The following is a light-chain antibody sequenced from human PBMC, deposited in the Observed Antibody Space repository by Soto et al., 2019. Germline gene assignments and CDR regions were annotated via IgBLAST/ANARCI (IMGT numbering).Light chain of an antibody. CDR2: KVS. CDR3: MQDTHWPYT. J-gene: IGKJ2*01. V-gene: IGKV2-30*01. Sequence: DVVMTQSPLSLPVTLGQPASISCRSSQSLVYSDGNTYLNWFQQRPGQSPMRLIYKVSNRDSGVPDRFSGSGSGADFTLKISRVEAEDVGVYYCMQDTHWPYTFGQGTKLEIK. CDR1: QSLVYSDGNTY.